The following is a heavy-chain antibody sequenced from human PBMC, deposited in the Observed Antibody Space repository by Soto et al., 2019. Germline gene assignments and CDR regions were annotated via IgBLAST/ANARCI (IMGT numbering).Heavy chain of an antibody. CDR1: GGSISSYY. CDR3: ASTGGNSGYYY. J-gene: IGHJ4*02. CDR2: IYSSGST. D-gene: IGHD3-22*01. Sequence: ETLSLTCPVSGGSISSYYWSWIRQPAGKGLEWIGRIYSSGSTNYNPSLKSRVTMSVDTSKNQFSLKLSSVTAADTAVYYCASTGGNSGYYYWGQGTQVTVYS. V-gene: IGHV4-4*07.